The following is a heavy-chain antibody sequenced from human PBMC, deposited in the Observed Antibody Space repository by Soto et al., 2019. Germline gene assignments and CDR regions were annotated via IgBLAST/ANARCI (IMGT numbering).Heavy chain of an antibody. CDR1: GYTFTDSA. CDR3: ARDRGYTYGYWGWFDP. D-gene: IGHD5-18*01. Sequence: QVHFVQSGAEEKKPGASVKVSCKASGYTFTDSAIHWVRQAPGQRLEWMGWINAGNGDTKYSQKFQGRVTITRDTXAXXAYMEVSSLTSEDTAEYYCARDRGYTYGYWGWFDPWGQGTLVTVSS. V-gene: IGHV1-3*05. CDR2: INAGNGDT. J-gene: IGHJ5*02.